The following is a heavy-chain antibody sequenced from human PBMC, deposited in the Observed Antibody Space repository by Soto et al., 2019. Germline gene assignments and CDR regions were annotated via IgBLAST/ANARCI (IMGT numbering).Heavy chain of an antibody. Sequence: GGSLRLSCAASGFTFSSYWMHLVRQAPGKGLVWVSRINSDGSSTSYADSVKGRFTISRDNAKNTLYLQMNSLRAEDTAVYYCARIAAPTLGYCGMDVWGQGTTVTVSS. V-gene: IGHV3-74*01. CDR2: INSDGSST. CDR1: GFTFSSYW. J-gene: IGHJ6*02. D-gene: IGHD6-25*01. CDR3: ARIAAPTLGYCGMDV.